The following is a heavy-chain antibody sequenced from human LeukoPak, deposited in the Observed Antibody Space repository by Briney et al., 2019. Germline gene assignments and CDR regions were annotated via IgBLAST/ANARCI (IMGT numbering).Heavy chain of an antibody. CDR1: GASIGSGGYY. CDR2: VFYSGAA. V-gene: IGHV4-31*03. J-gene: IGHJ6*03. D-gene: IGHD4-17*01. CDR3: ARYGDYGTEGYYYMDV. Sequence: SETLSLTCSVSGASIGSGGYYWAWLRQNPGQGLEWIVYVFYSGAAYYNPALRSRLTISPDTSQNQFNLKLPSLTPADTAVYYCARYGDYGTEGYYYMDVWGKGTRVTVSS.